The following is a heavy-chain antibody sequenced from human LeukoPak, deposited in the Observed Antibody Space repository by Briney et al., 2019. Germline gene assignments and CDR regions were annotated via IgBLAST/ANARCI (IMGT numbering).Heavy chain of an antibody. Sequence: ASVKVSCKASGYTFTSYAMHWVRQAPGQRLEWMGWINAGNGKTKYSQKFQGRVTITADESTSTAYMELSSLRSEDTAVYYCARARTGFGVVIVRFDPWGQETLVTVSS. CDR2: INAGNGKT. CDR3: ARARTGFGVVIVRFDP. J-gene: IGHJ5*02. V-gene: IGHV1-3*01. D-gene: IGHD3-3*01. CDR1: GYTFTSYA.